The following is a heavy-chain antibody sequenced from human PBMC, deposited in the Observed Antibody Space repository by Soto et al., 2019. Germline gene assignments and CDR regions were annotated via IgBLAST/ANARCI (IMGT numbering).Heavy chain of an antibody. J-gene: IGHJ5*02. CDR3: ARGDYYDSSGPRFDP. D-gene: IGHD3-22*01. V-gene: IGHV1-69*02. CDR2: IIPILGIA. CDR1: GGTFSSYT. Sequence: QVQLVQSGAEVKKPGSSVKVSCKASGGTFSSYTISWVRQAPGQGLEWMGRIIPILGIANYAQKFQGRVTIXXDXSXXTAYMELSSLRSEDTAVYYCARGDYYDSSGPRFDPWGQGTLVTVSS.